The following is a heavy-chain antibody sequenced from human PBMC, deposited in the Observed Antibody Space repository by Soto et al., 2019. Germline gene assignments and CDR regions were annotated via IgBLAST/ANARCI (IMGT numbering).Heavy chain of an antibody. Sequence: SETLSLTCAVSGGSISSGGYSWSRIRQPPGKGLEWIGYIYHSGGTYYNPSLKSRVTISVDRSKNQFSLKLSSVTAADTAVYYCARSLDIVLVPAAIQVGWFDPWGQGTLVTVSS. CDR2: IYHSGGT. D-gene: IGHD2-2*02. CDR1: GGSISSGGYS. CDR3: ARSLDIVLVPAAIQVGWFDP. J-gene: IGHJ5*02. V-gene: IGHV4-30-2*01.